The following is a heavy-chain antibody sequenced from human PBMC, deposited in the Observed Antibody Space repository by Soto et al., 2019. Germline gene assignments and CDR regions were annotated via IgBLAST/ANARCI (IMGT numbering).Heavy chain of an antibody. CDR2: ISYDGSNK. V-gene: IGHV3-30-3*01. J-gene: IGHJ4*02. CDR1: GFTFSSYA. Sequence: GGSLRLSCAASGFTFSSYAMHWFRQAPGKGLEWVAVISYDGSNKYYADSVKGRFTISRDNSKNTLYLQMNSLRAEDTAVYYCAREVESLDSWGRGTLVTVSS. CDR3: AREVESLDS.